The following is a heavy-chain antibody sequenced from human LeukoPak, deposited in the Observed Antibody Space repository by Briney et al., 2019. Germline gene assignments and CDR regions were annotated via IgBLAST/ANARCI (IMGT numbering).Heavy chain of an antibody. D-gene: IGHD3-10*01. J-gene: IGHJ1*01. V-gene: IGHV3-21*01. CDR1: GFTFSSYS. CDR3: ARGSTGTYGSGTYYNFQD. CDR2: ISSSSSYI. Sequence: GGSLRLSCAASGFTFSSYSMNWVRQAPGKGLEWVSSISSSSSYIYYADSVKGRFTISRDNAKNSLYLQMNSLRAEDTAVYYCARGSTGTYGSGTYYNFQDWGQGTLVTVSS.